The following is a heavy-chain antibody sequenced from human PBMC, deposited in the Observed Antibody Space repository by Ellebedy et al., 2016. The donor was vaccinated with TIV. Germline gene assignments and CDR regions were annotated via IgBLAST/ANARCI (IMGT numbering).Heavy chain of an antibody. D-gene: IGHD3-16*01. CDR2: IYPSHSDT. Sequence: KVSCKASGYSFTNYWIRWVRQMPGQGLEWMGIIYPSHSDTRYSPSFQGQVTISSDKSITTAYLQWSDLKASDPAMYYCARPPVRDCEGEVDDWGQGTLVTVSS. CDR3: ARPPVRDCEGEVDD. V-gene: IGHV5-51*01. CDR1: GYSFTNYW. J-gene: IGHJ4*02.